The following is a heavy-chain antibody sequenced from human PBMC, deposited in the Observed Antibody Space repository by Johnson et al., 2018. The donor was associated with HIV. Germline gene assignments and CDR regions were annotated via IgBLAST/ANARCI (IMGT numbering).Heavy chain of an antibody. V-gene: IGHV3-30*04. CDR3: AKERSYSDAFDF. Sequence: QVQVLESGGGVVQPGRSLRLSCAASGFTFSSYAIHWVRQAPGKGLEWVAVISYDGTNKYYADSVKGRFTISRDSSKNTLYLQMNSLRAEDTAVYYCAKERSYSDAFDFWGQGTMVTVSS. J-gene: IGHJ3*01. CDR2: ISYDGTNK. CDR1: GFTFSSYA. D-gene: IGHD3-10*01.